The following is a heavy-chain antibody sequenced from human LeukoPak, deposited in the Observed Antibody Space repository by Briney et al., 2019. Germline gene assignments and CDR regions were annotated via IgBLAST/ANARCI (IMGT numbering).Heavy chain of an antibody. CDR2: IKNDGSDK. Sequence: GGSLRLSCEASGFSFSAAWMTWVRQAPGKGLEWVATIKNDGSDKYYVDSVKGRFTLSRDNAKNLVYLQMNSLRVEDTAVYYCVNLGYSDGGQGTLVTVSS. D-gene: IGHD5-12*01. CDR3: VNLGYSD. V-gene: IGHV3-7*01. J-gene: IGHJ4*02. CDR1: GFSFSAAW.